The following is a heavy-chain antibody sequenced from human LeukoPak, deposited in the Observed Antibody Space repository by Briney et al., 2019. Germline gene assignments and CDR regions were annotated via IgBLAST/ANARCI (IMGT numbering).Heavy chain of an antibody. CDR2: IHHSGRT. Sequence: PSGTLSLTCGVSGYSISSGYYWGWIRQPPGKGLEWIGSIHHSGRTYYNPSLKSRVTISVDMSKIQFSLKLTSVTAADTAVYYCAIEVGQWLVRTWGQGTLVTVSS. CDR3: AIEVGQWLVRT. D-gene: IGHD6-19*01. V-gene: IGHV4-38-2*01. J-gene: IGHJ5*02. CDR1: GYSISSGYY.